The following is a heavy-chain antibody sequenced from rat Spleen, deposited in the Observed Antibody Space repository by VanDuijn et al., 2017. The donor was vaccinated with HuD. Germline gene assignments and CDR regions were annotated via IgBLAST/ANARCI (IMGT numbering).Heavy chain of an antibody. Sequence: EVQLVESGGGLVQPGRSLKLSCAASGFTISNYDMAWVRQAPTKGLEWVASISPSGGSTYYRDSVKGRFTISRDNAKSTLSLQMDSLRSEDTATYYCARRHYGYTDYFDYWGQGVMVTVSS. V-gene: IGHV5S23*01. CDR2: ISPSGGST. CDR1: GFTISNYD. CDR3: ARRHYGYTDYFDY. J-gene: IGHJ2*01. D-gene: IGHD1-9*01.